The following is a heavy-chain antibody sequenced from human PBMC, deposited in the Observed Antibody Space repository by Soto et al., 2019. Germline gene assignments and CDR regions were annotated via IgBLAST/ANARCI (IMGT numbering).Heavy chain of an antibody. D-gene: IGHD6-19*01. Sequence: QTLSVTCAISGDSVSSTSAAWSWIRQSPSRGLEWLGRTYYRSKWYSDYAVSVKSRITINPDTSKNQFSLQLNSVTPEDTAVYYCARGSYYSGWVWGQGTLVTVSS. CDR2: TYYRSKWYS. CDR1: GDSVSSTSAA. V-gene: IGHV6-1*01. CDR3: ARGSYYSGWV. J-gene: IGHJ4*02.